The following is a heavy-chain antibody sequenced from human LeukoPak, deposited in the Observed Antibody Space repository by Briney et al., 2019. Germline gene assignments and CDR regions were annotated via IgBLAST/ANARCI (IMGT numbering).Heavy chain of an antibody. J-gene: IGHJ4*02. V-gene: IGHV3-21*01. D-gene: IGHD3-9*01. CDR3: ARGIRYFDWLSIDY. Sequence: PGGFLRLSCAASGFTFSSYSMNWVRQAPGKGLEWVSSISSSSSYIYYADSVKGRFTISRDNSKNTLYLQMNSLRAEDTALYYCARGIRYFDWLSIDYWGRGTLVTVSS. CDR2: ISSSSSYI. CDR1: GFTFSSYS.